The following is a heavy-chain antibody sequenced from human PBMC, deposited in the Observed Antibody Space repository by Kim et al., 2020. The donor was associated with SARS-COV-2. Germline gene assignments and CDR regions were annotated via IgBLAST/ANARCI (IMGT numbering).Heavy chain of an antibody. J-gene: IGHJ4*02. D-gene: IGHD5-12*01. V-gene: IGHV4-4*09. Sequence: PSLKSRVTISVGTSKNQFSRKLSSVTAADTAVYYCAKNSGYDYLPTYFDYCGQGTLVTVSS. CDR3: AKNSGYDYLPTYFDY.